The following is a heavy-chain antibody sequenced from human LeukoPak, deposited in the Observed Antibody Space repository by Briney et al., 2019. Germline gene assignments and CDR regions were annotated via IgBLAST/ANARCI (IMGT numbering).Heavy chain of an antibody. D-gene: IGHD2-2*01. CDR3: ARDSPLSVVGAAFDI. CDR1: GGTFSSYA. J-gene: IGHJ3*02. Sequence: SVKISCKASGGTFSSYAISWVRQAPGQGLEWMGGIIPIFGTANYAQKLQGRVTMTTDTSTSTAYMELSSLRSEDTAVYYCARDSPLSVVGAAFDIWGQGTMVTVSS. CDR2: IIPIFGTA. V-gene: IGHV1-69*05.